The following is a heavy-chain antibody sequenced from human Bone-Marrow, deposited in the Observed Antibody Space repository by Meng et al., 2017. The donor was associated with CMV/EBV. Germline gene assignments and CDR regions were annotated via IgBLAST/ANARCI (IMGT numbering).Heavy chain of an antibody. CDR3: VRLAVRGVIGP. V-gene: IGHV1-8*01. J-gene: IGHJ5*02. D-gene: IGHD3-10*01. CDR1: GYTFTSYD. CDR2: MNPNSGNA. Sequence: ASVKVSCKASGYTFTSYDINWVRQASGQGLEWLGWMNPNSGNAGYAQKFQGRVTMTRDTSISTAYMELTSLTSEDTAVYFCVRLAVRGVIGPWGQGTLVTFSS.